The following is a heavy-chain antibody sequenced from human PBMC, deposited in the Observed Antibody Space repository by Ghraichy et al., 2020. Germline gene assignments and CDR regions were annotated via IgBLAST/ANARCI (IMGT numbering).Heavy chain of an antibody. CDR2: ISAYNGNT. CDR3: ASLINPWNYVSADYYYGMDV. D-gene: IGHD1-7*01. CDR1: GYTFTSYG. J-gene: IGHJ6*02. V-gene: IGHV1-18*01. Sequence: ASVKVSCKASGYTFTSYGISWVRQAPGQGLEWMGWISAYNGNTNYAQKLQGRVTMTTDTSTSTAYMELRSLRSDDTAVYYCASLINPWNYVSADYYYGMDVWGQGTTVTVSS.